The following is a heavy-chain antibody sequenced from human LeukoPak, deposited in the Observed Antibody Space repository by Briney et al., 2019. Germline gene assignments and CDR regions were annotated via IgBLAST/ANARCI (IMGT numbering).Heavy chain of an antibody. J-gene: IGHJ6*03. V-gene: IGHV4-39*01. D-gene: IGHD2-21*01. CDR1: GGSISSSSYY. Sequence: PSETLSLTCTVSGGSISSSSYYWGGIRQPPGKGLEGIGSIYYSGSTYYNPSLKSRVTISVDTSKNQFSLNLSSVTAADTAVYYCARVNCGGDCYIPGDYYYYMDVWGKGTTVTVSS. CDR3: ARVNCGGDCYIPGDYYYYMDV. CDR2: IYYSGST.